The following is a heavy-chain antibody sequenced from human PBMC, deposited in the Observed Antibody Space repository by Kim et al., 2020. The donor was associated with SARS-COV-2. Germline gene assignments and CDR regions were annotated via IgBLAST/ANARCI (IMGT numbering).Heavy chain of an antibody. Sequence: SYAKKFQGGVTMTRDTSTSTVYMELSSLRSEDTAVYYCAREEMGELPPEYWGQGTLVTVSS. V-gene: IGHV1-46*01. CDR3: AREEMGELPPEY. J-gene: IGHJ4*02. D-gene: IGHD3-16*01.